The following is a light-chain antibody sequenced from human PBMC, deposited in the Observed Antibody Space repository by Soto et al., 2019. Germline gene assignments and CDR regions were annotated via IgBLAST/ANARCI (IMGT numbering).Light chain of an antibody. V-gene: IGKV3-11*01. J-gene: IGKJ3*01. CDR1: QSVNNF. Sequence: EILLTQSPATLSLSPGERATLSCRASQSVNNFLAWYQQKPGQAPRLLIFDASYRATGVPGRFSGSGSGTDSTLTISSLEHEDFVVYYYQQRSSSPATFGPGTQVDIK. CDR3: QQRSSSPAT. CDR2: DAS.